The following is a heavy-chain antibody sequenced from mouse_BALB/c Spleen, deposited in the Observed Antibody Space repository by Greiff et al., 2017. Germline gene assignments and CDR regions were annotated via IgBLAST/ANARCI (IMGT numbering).Heavy chain of an antibody. D-gene: IGHD1-1*01. CDR3: TRYVYYYGSSYVGYFDV. J-gene: IGHJ1*01. CDR2: INPSNGGT. Sequence: ESGAELVKPGASVKLSCKASGYTFTSYYMYWVKQRPGQGLEWIGEINPSNGGTNFNEKFKSKATLTVDKSSSTAYMQLSSLTNEDSAVYYCTRYVYYYGSSYVGYFDVWGAGTTVTVSS. V-gene: IGHV1S81*02. CDR1: GYTFTSYY.